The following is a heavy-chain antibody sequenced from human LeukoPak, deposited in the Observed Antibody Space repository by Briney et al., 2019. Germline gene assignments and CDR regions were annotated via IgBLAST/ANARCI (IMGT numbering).Heavy chain of an antibody. D-gene: IGHD1-14*01. CDR2: ISGSGDAA. Sequence: GGSLRLSCAASGLTFTTYGMSWVRQAPGKGLEWVSVISGSGDAAYYADSVKGRFTISRDNAKQSLYLQMDSLRVEDTAVYYCAAVDNRVSFDCWGQGTLVTVSS. J-gene: IGHJ4*02. V-gene: IGHV3-23*01. CDR1: GLTFTTYG. CDR3: AAVDNRVSFDC.